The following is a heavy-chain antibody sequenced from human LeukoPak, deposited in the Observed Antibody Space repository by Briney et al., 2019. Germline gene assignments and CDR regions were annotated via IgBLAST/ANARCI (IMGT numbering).Heavy chain of an antibody. D-gene: IGHD6-19*01. V-gene: IGHV3-23*01. CDR2: LRGSGGST. CDR1: GFTFSNYA. Sequence: GASLRLSCAASGFTFSNYAMNWVRQAPGKGLEWVSALRGSGGSTYYADSVKGRFTISRDNSKNTLYLHMNSLRAEDTAIYYCAKPVGSSGWYGDFDCWGQGTLVTVSS. CDR3: AKPVGSSGWYGDFDC. J-gene: IGHJ4*02.